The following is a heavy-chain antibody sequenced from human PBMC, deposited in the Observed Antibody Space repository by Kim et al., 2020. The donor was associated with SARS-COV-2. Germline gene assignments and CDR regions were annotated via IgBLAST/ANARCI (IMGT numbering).Heavy chain of an antibody. CDR2: GNSYT. D-gene: IGHD2-15*01. J-gene: IGHJ4*02. V-gene: IGHV1-3*01. CDR3: LGGYYFDY. Sequence: GNSYTKYSEKFQGRVTFTRDTSASTAYMELSGLRSEDSAVFYCLGGYYFDYWGQGTPVTVSS.